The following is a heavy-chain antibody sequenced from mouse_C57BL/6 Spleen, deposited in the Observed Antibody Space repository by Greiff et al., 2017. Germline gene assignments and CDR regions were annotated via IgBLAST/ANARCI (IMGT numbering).Heavy chain of an antibody. Sequence: QVQLQQSGAELARPGASVKLSCKASGYPFTSYGISWVKQRTGQGLEWIGEIYPRSGNTYYNEKFKGKATLTADKSSRTAYIELRRMTSEDSADYFCARETTVEYYAMDYWGKGTSVTVSS. D-gene: IGHD1-1*01. CDR1: GYPFTSYG. J-gene: IGHJ4*01. CDR3: ARETTVEYYAMDY. CDR2: IYPRSGNT. V-gene: IGHV1-81*01.